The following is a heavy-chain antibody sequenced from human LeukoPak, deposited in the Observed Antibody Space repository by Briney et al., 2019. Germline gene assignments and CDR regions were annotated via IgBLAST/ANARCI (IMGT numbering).Heavy chain of an antibody. CDR1: GFTFSSYS. Sequence: PGGSLRLSCAASGFTFSSYSMNWVRQAPGKGLEWVSSISSSSSYIYYADSVKGRSTISRDNAKNSLYLQMNSLRAEDTAVYYCASDYDFWSGYTQIENYWGQGTLVTASS. CDR2: ISSSSSYI. J-gene: IGHJ4*02. CDR3: ASDYDFWSGYTQIENY. V-gene: IGHV3-21*01. D-gene: IGHD3-3*01.